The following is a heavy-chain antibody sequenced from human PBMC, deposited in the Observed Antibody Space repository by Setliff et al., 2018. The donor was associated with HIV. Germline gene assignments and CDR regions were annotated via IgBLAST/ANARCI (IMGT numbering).Heavy chain of an antibody. Sequence: PSETLSLTCSVSGGSISGNAWSWIRQPPGKGLEWIGYSSTSGCTNCNPSLESRVTISVDTSKNQVSLKLRSVTAADTAFYYCARHEGYLYDGSRYFGRFDPWGQGTLVTVSS. V-gene: IGHV4-4*08. CDR1: GGSISGNA. D-gene: IGHD2-15*01. CDR3: ARHEGYLYDGSRYFGRFDP. J-gene: IGHJ5*02. CDR2: SSTSGCT.